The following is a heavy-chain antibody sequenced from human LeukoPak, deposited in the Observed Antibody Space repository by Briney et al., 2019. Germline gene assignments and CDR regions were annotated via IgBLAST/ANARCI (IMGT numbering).Heavy chain of an antibody. CDR2: IIPILGIA. CDR1: GGTFSSYA. V-gene: IGHV1-69*04. D-gene: IGHD2-2*01. Sequence: SVKVSCKASGGTFSSYAISWVRQAPGQGLEWMGRIIPILGIANYAQKFQGRVTITADKSTSTAYMELSSLRSEDTAVYYCARAVVPADGFDPWGQGTLVTVSS. J-gene: IGHJ5*02. CDR3: ARAVVPADGFDP.